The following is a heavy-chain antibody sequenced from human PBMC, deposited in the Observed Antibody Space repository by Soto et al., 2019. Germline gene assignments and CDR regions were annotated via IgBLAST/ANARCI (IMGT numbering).Heavy chain of an antibody. J-gene: IGHJ4*02. CDR2: INHSRST. D-gene: IGHD7-27*01. CDR3: ARGWGRIFDY. Sequence: QVQLQQWGAGLLKPSETLSLTCAVYGGSFSGYYWSWIRQPPGKGLEWIGEINHSRSTNYNPSLTSPDTISVDTSRTQLSLKLSSVTAADTAVYYCARGWGRIFDYWGQGTLVTVSS. CDR1: GGSFSGYY. V-gene: IGHV4-34*01.